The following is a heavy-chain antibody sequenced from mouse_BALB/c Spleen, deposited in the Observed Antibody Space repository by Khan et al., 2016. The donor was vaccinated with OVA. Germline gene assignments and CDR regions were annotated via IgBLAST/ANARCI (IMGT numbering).Heavy chain of an antibody. V-gene: IGHV2-3*01. D-gene: IGHD2-3*01. CDR1: GFSLTNYG. CDR2: IWGDGNT. J-gene: IGHJ4*01. CDR3: VKPRDGYPYGMDY. Sequence: QVQLKESGPGLVAPSQSLSITCTVSGFSLTNYGVNWVRQPPGKGLEWLGVIWGDGNTNYHSALKSRLSISKDNSKSQVFLKLNSLQTDDTATYYCVKPRDGYPYGMDYWGQGTSVTVSS.